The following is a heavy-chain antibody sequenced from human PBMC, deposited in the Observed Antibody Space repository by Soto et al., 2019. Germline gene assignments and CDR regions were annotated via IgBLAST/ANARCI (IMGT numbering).Heavy chain of an antibody. CDR3: ARGGQRKKYNWFDP. J-gene: IGHJ5*02. CDR2: INHSGST. Sequence: SETLSLTCAVYGGSFSGYYWSWIRQPPGKGLEWIGEINHSGSTNYNPSLKSRVTISVDTSKNQFSLKLSSVTAADTAVYYCARGGQRKKYNWFDPWGQGTLVTVSS. CDR1: GGSFSGYY. V-gene: IGHV4-34*01.